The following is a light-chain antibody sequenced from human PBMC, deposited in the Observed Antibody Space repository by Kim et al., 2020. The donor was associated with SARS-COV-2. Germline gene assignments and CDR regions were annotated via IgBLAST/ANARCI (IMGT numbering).Light chain of an antibody. Sequence: APGKTASITGGGNDIGSKSVHWYQQRPGQAPVLVLYYNTDRPSGIPERFSGSNSGNTATLTINRVEAGDEADYYCQVWDISSDHYVFGTGTKVTVL. J-gene: IGLJ1*01. CDR2: YNT. CDR3: QVWDISSDHYV. V-gene: IGLV3-21*04. CDR1: DIGSKS.